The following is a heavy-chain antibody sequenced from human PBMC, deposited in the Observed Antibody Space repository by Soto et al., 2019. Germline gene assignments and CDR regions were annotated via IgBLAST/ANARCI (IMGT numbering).Heavy chain of an antibody. D-gene: IGHD3-3*01. CDR1: GFTFDDYG. J-gene: IGHJ6*02. Sequence: GGSLRLSCAVSGFTFDDYGMHWVRLAPGKGREWVTAISWKSDSIGYADSVKGRFTVSRDNAKNSLYLEMTSLRAEDTALYYCAKSPRPTLLRFLDYGMDVWGQGTTVTVSS. V-gene: IGHV3-9*01. CDR2: ISWKSDSI. CDR3: AKSPRPTLLRFLDYGMDV.